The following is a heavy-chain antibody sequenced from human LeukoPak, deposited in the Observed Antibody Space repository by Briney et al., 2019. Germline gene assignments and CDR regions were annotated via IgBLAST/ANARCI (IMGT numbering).Heavy chain of an antibody. CDR2: INGNGGRT. CDR3: AKIGGTTCF. J-gene: IGHJ4*02. Sequence: GGSLRLSCAASEFTFSTYAMSRVRQAPGKGLEWVSSINGNGGRTYYGDSVKGRFTISRDNLKNTLYLQMNSLRADDTAVYYCAKIGGTTCFWGQGTLVTVSS. V-gene: IGHV3-23*01. D-gene: IGHD4-17*01. CDR1: EFTFSTYA.